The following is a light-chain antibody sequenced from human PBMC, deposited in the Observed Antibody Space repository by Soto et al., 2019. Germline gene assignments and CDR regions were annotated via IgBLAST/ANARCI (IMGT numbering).Light chain of an antibody. Sequence: DIVMTQSPDSLAVSLGERATINCKSSQSVLYSSNNKNYLAWYQQKPGQPPKLLIHWASTRESGVPDRFSGSGYGTDVTVTISNFQAEDVAVYYCQQYYNTPLTFGGGTKVEIK. CDR2: WAS. V-gene: IGKV4-1*01. J-gene: IGKJ4*01. CDR3: QQYYNTPLT. CDR1: QSVLYSSNNKNY.